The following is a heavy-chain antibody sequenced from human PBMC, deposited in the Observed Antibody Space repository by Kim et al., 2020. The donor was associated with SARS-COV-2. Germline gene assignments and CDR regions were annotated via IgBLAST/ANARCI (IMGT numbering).Heavy chain of an antibody. Sequence: ASVKVSCKASGYTFTGYYMHWVRQAPGQGLEWMGWINPNSGGTNYAQKFQGWVTMTRDTSISTVYMELSRLRSDDTAVYYCARGPVHPPGRGMDVWGQGTTVTVSS. CDR2: INPNSGGT. V-gene: IGHV1-2*04. D-gene: IGHD1-1*01. CDR3: ARGPVHPPGRGMDV. J-gene: IGHJ6*02. CDR1: GYTFTGYY.